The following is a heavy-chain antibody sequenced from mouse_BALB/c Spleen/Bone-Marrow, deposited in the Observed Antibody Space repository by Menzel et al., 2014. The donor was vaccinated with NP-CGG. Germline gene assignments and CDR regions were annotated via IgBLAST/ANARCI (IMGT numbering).Heavy chain of an antibody. CDR3: ARYDYAMDY. J-gene: IGHJ4*01. Sequence: DLVKPGASVKLSCKASGYTFTNFWINWIKQRPGQGLEWIGRIAPGRGTTYYNEMLKGKATLTVDTSSSTAYIQLSSLSSEDSAVYFCARYDYAMDYWGQGTSVTGSS. CDR2: IAPGRGTT. CDR1: GYTFTNFW. D-gene: IGHD2-3*01. V-gene: IGHV1S41*01.